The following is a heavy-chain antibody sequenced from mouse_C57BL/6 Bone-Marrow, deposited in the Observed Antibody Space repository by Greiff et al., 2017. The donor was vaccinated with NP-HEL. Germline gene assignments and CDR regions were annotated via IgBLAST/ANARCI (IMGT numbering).Heavy chain of an antibody. CDR3: ARVDYGSSWSDWYFDV. J-gene: IGHJ1*03. CDR1: GFTFSSYA. Sequence: DVMLVESGGGLVKPGGSLKLSCAASGFTFSSYAMSWVRQTPEKRLEWVATISDGGSYPYYPDNVKGRFTISRDNAKNNLYLQMSHLKSEDTAMYYCARVDYGSSWSDWYFDVWGTGTTVTVSS. V-gene: IGHV5-4*03. D-gene: IGHD1-1*01. CDR2: ISDGGSYP.